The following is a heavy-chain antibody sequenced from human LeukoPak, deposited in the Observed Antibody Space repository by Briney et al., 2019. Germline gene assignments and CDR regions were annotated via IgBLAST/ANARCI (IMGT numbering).Heavy chain of an antibody. D-gene: IGHD3-16*02. CDR1: GYTFTGYY. CDR2: INPNSGGT. J-gene: IGHJ4*02. CDR3: ARDNYDYVWGSYQDY. V-gene: IGHV1-2*06. Sequence: ASVKVSCKASGYTFTGYYMHWVRQAPGQGLECMGRINPNSGGTNYAQKFQGRVTMTRDTSISTAYMELSRLRSDDTAVYYCARDNYDYVWGSYQDYWGQGTLVTVSS.